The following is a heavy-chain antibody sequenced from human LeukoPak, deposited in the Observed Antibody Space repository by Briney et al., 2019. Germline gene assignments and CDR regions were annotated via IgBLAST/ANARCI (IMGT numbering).Heavy chain of an antibody. J-gene: IGHJ4*02. CDR2: IYYSGST. CDR1: GGSISSSSYY. V-gene: IGHV4-39*07. CDR3: AMSGSYRPNYDY. Sequence: PSETLSLTCTVSGGSISSSSYYWGWIRQPPGKGLEWIGSIYYSGSTYYNPSLKSRVTISVDTSKNQFSLKLSSVTAADTAVYYCAMSGSYRPNYDYWGQGTLVTVSS. D-gene: IGHD1-26*01.